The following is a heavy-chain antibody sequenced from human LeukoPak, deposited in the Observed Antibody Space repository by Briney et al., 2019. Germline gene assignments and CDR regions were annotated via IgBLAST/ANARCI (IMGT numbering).Heavy chain of an antibody. Sequence: PGGSLRLSCSASGFTFSSYWMHWVRQAPGKGLVLVSRINSDGSSTSYADSVKGRFTISRDNAKNTLYLQMNSPRAEDTAVYYCARALNYYDSTRTDYWGQGTLVTVSS. CDR1: GFTFSSYW. CDR2: INSDGSST. J-gene: IGHJ4*02. D-gene: IGHD3-22*01. CDR3: ARALNYYDSTRTDY. V-gene: IGHV3-74*01.